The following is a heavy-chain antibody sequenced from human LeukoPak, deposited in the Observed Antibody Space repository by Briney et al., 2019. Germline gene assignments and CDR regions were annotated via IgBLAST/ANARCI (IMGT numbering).Heavy chain of an antibody. D-gene: IGHD6-13*01. Sequence: GRSLSLSCAAAGFTFVDYAMRWVRHAPGKGLEWDPGIRWNSGSIGYADSVKCRFTISRDNAKNSPYLQMNSLRAEDTALYYCAKDPYSSSWYSGWFDPWGQGTLVTVSS. CDR3: AKDPYSSSWYSGWFDP. V-gene: IGHV3-9*01. CDR1: GFTFVDYA. J-gene: IGHJ5*02. CDR2: IRWNSGSI.